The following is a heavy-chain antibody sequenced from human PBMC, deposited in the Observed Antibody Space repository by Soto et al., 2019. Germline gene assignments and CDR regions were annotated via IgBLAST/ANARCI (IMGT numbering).Heavy chain of an antibody. CDR3: ARSDSDYYGLDV. CDR1: GYTFSSYY. CDR2: INTTSGNT. J-gene: IGHJ6*02. Sequence: ASVKVSCKASGYTFSSYYIHWVRRAPGQGLEWMGIINTTSGNTIYAQKFQGRGTMTRYTSTSTVYMELSSLRSEDTAVYYCARSDSDYYGLDVWG. V-gene: IGHV1-46*01.